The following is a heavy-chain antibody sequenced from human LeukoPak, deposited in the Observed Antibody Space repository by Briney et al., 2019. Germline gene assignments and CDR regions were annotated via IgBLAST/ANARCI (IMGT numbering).Heavy chain of an antibody. CDR3: ARSLPYGTTWYGRSDF. D-gene: IGHD6-13*01. CDR1: GFPFSSYS. Sequence: GGSLRLSCAASGFPFSSYSMTWVRQAPGKGLEWVANIRPDGTTEFYVDSVKGRFTISRDNALNSLYLQMNSLRAEDTAIYYCARSLPYGTTWYGRSDFWGQGTLVTVSS. J-gene: IGHJ4*02. V-gene: IGHV3-7*03. CDR2: IRPDGTTE.